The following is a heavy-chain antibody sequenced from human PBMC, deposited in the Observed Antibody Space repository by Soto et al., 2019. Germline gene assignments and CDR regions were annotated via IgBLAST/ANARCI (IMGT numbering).Heavy chain of an antibody. Sequence: SETLSLTCTVSGGSISSGGYYWSWIRQHPGKGLEWIGYIYYSGSTYYNPSLKSRVTISVDTSKNQFSLKLSSVTAADTAVYYCARDRNVVVPAAPTLYYYYYGMDVWGQGTTVTVSS. D-gene: IGHD2-2*01. V-gene: IGHV4-31*03. CDR3: ARDRNVVVPAAPTLYYYYYGMDV. CDR2: IYYSGST. J-gene: IGHJ6*02. CDR1: GGSISSGGYY.